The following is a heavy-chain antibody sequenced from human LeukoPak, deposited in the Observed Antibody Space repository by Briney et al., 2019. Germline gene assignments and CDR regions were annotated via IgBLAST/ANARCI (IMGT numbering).Heavy chain of an antibody. V-gene: IGHV4-31*03. Sequence: PSETLSLTCSVSGGSISSGNYQWNWQRQHPWKGLEWIGYIYYTGNTYYNPSLKSRVSISEDTSKNQFSLDLTSVTAADTAVYYCARGDSGPHYFDRWGPGTLVTVSS. CDR3: ARGDSGPHYFDR. CDR1: GGSISSGNYQ. J-gene: IGHJ4*02. D-gene: IGHD6-19*01. CDR2: IYYTGNT.